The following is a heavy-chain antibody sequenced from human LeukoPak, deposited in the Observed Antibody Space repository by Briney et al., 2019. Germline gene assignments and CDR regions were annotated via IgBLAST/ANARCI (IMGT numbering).Heavy chain of an antibody. CDR1: GYTLTELS. CDR2: FDPEDGET. CDR3: ATNDYSNYGRSVY. Sequence: ASVMVSCKVSGYTLTELSMHWVRQAPGKGLEWMGGFDPEDGETIYAQKFQGRVTMTEDTSTDTAYMELSSLRSEDTAVYYCATNDYSNYGRSVYWGQGTLVTVSS. V-gene: IGHV1-24*01. J-gene: IGHJ4*02. D-gene: IGHD4-11*01.